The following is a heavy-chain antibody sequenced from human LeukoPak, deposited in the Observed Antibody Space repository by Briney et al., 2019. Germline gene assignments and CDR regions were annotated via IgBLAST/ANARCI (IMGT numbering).Heavy chain of an antibody. D-gene: IGHD4-11*01. CDR1: GFRFDDYG. CDR3: ATRGAYSNDFDY. CDR2: INWNGGST. Sequence: GGSLRLSCAASGFRFDDYGMSWVRQAPGKGLEWVSGINWNGGSTGYADSVKGRFTISRDNAKNSLYLQMNSLRAEDTALYYCATRGAYSNDFDYWGQGTLVTVSS. V-gene: IGHV3-20*04. J-gene: IGHJ4*02.